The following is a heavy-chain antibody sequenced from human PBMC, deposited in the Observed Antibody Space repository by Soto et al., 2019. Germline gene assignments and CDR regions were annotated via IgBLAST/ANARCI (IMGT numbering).Heavy chain of an antibody. CDR3: ARGLYCGGGCYSHFDY. J-gene: IGHJ4*02. D-gene: IGHD2-21*02. V-gene: IGHV1-69*01. Sequence: VQLVQSGAEVKKPGSSVKVSCKASGGTFRNYPFIWVRQAPGQGLDWMGGIIPIFGTTDYGQRFQGRVTITADESTNTAYMELSSLRSDDTAVYYCARGLYCGGGCYSHFDYWGQGTLVTVSS. CDR1: GGTFRNYP. CDR2: IIPIFGTT.